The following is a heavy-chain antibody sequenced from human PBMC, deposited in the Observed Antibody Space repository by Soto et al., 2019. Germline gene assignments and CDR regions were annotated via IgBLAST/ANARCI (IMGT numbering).Heavy chain of an antibody. CDR1: GYTFTSYA. CDR2: INAGNGNT. Sequence: QVQLVQSGAEVKKPGASVKVSCKASGYTFTSYAMHWVRQAPGQRLEWMGWINAGNGNTKYSQQFQGRVTITRDTSASAAYMELSSLRSEDTAVYYCARSSGYYYLEYWGQGTLVTVSS. D-gene: IGHD3-22*01. V-gene: IGHV1-3*01. J-gene: IGHJ4*02. CDR3: ARSSGYYYLEY.